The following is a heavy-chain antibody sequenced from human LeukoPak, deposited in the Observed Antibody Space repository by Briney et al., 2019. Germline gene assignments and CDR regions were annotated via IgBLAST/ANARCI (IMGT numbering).Heavy chain of an antibody. CDR1: GFTFSNYA. Sequence: GGSLSLSCVASGFTFSNYAMRWVRPPPGRGLEWVSSITDGGISTYYAESVKGRFTISRDNSKNTLYLQMNSLRAEDTAVYYCTKHPRSDFWSGYLTGAFDVWGQGTLVTVSS. V-gene: IGHV3-23*01. CDR2: ITDGGIST. CDR3: TKHPRSDFWSGYLTGAFDV. D-gene: IGHD3-3*01. J-gene: IGHJ4*02.